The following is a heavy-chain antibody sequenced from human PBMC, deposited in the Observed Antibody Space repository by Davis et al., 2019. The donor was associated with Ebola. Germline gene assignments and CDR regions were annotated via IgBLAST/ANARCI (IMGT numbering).Heavy chain of an antibody. CDR1: GYTFTSYY. D-gene: IGHD2-15*01. J-gene: IGHJ4*02. CDR3: ARDQGVVMVAAPLYYFDY. Sequence: ASVKVSCKASGYTFTSYYMHWVRQAPGQGLEWMGIINPSGGSTSYAQKFQGRVTMTRDTSTSTVYMELSSLRSEDTAVYYCARDQGVVMVAAPLYYFDYWGQGTLVTVSS. CDR2: INPSGGST. V-gene: IGHV1-46*03.